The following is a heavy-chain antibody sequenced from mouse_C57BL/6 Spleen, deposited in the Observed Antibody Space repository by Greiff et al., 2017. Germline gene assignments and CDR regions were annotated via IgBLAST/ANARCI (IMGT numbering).Heavy chain of an antibody. J-gene: IGHJ4*01. V-gene: IGHV1-82*01. CDR1: GYAFSSSW. Sequence: VQLQESGPELVKPGASVKISCKASGYAFSSSWMNWVKQRPGQGLEWIGRIYPGDGDTNYNGKFKGKATLTADKSSITAYMQLSSLTSEDSAVYYCARTTAYAMDDWGQGTSVTASS. CDR2: IYPGDGDT. D-gene: IGHD1-2*01. CDR3: ARTTAYAMDD.